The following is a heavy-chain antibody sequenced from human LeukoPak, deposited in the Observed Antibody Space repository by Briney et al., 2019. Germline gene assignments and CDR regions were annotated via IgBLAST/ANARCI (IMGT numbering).Heavy chain of an antibody. Sequence: NTGGSLRLSCAASGFTFSDYYMSWIRQAPGKGLEWVSYISSSGSTIYYADSVKGRFTISRDNAKNSLYLQMNSLRAEDTAVYYCARGLAVAGGLDYYYMDVWGKGTTVTISS. CDR1: GFTFSDYY. D-gene: IGHD6-19*01. V-gene: IGHV3-11*01. CDR3: ARGLAVAGGLDYYYMDV. CDR2: ISSSGSTI. J-gene: IGHJ6*03.